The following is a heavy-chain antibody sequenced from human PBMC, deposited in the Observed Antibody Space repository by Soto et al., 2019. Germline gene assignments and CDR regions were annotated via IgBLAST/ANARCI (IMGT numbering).Heavy chain of an antibody. CDR3: AKDFGSRGWFGSATLDP. Sequence: PGGSLRLSCAASGFTFSSYGMHWVRQAPGKGLEWVAVISYDGSNKYYADSVKGRFTISRDNSKNTLYLQMDSLRAEDTAVYYWAKDFGSRGWFGSATLDPGGREPLVTVSS. J-gene: IGHJ5*02. CDR1: GFTFSSYG. CDR2: ISYDGSNK. V-gene: IGHV3-30*18. D-gene: IGHD6-19*01.